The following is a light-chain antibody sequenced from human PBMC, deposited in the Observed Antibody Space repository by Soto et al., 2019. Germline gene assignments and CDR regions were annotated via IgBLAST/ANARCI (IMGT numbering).Light chain of an antibody. CDR3: QCYDSGLSDPL. CDR1: NSNIGPGYD. V-gene: IGLV1-40*01. Sequence: QSVLTQPPSVSGAPGQGVTISRIGSNSNIGPGYDVHWYLQIPGTAPKLLIYGNINRPSGVPDRFSGSKSGTTASLAITGLQTEDEGDYYCQCYDSGLSDPLFGGGTKLTVL. CDR2: GNI. J-gene: IGLJ2*01.